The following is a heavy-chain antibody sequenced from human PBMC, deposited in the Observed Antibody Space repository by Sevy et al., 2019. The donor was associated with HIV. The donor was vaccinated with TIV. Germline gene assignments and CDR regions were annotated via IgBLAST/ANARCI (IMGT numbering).Heavy chain of an antibody. CDR3: PGDNAKTTRYLKRNSLRAXETAVDYCARDTASYCSSTSCYGETGDYYYYGMDV. D-gene: IGHD2-2*01. V-gene: IGHV3-21*04. CDR1: GFTFSSYS. CDR2: ISSSSSYI. J-gene: IGHJ6*02. Sequence: GGSLRLSCAASGFTFSSYSMNWVRQAPGKGLEWVSSISSSSSYIYYANSVKGRFTISRDNAKNSLYLQMNSLRAEDKGGFHNPGDNAKTTRYLKRNSLRAXETAVDYCARDTASYCSSTSCYGETGDYYYYGMDVWGQGTTVTVSS.